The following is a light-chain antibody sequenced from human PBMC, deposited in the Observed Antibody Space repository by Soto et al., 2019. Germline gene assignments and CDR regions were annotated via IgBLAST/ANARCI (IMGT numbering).Light chain of an antibody. CDR3: SSYTSSSGGV. Sequence: QSALTQPASVSGSPGQSITISCTGTSSDVGGYNYVSWYQQHPGKAPKLMIYDVSNRPSGVSNRFSGSKSGNTASLTISGLQAEDEADYYCSSYTSSSGGVFGTGTKLTVL. J-gene: IGLJ1*01. CDR2: DVS. V-gene: IGLV2-14*01. CDR1: SSDVGGYNY.